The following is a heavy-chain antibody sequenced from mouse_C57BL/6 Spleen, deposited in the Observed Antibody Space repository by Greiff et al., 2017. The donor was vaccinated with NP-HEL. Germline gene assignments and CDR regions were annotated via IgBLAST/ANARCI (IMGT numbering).Heavy chain of an antibody. D-gene: IGHD4-1*01. CDR1: GYTFTSYW. V-gene: IGHV1-50*01. CDR2: IDPSDSYT. CDR3: ARRRGYDWGAMDY. Sequence: QVQLQQPGAELVKPGASVKLSCKASGYTFTSYWMQWVKQRPGQGLEWIGEIDPSDSYTNYNQKFKGKATLTVDTSSSTAYMQLSSLTSEDSAVYYCARRRGYDWGAMDYWGQGTSVTVSS. J-gene: IGHJ4*01.